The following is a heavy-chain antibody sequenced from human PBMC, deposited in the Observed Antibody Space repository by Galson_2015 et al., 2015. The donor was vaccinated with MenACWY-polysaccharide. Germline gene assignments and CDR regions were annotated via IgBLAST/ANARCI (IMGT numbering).Heavy chain of an antibody. CDR3: AKAYIVVTTRSAFDI. Sequence: SLRLSCAASGFTFDDYAMHWVRQAPGKGLERVSGISWNSGNIGYADSAKGRFTISRGNAKNSLYLQMNSLRAEDTALYYCAKAYIVVTTRSAFDIWGQGTMVTVSS. V-gene: IGHV3-9*01. CDR2: ISWNSGNI. J-gene: IGHJ3*02. D-gene: IGHD2-21*01. CDR1: GFTFDDYA.